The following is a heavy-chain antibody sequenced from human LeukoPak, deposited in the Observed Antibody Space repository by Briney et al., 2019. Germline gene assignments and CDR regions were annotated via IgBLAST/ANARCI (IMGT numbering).Heavy chain of an antibody. CDR1: GGSISSYY. J-gene: IGHJ6*02. CDR2: IYYSGST. D-gene: IGHD2-15*01. CDR3: ARAGIEDHYYGVDV. V-gene: IGHV4-59*01. Sequence: PSETLSLTCSVSGGSISSYYWSWIRQPPGQGLEWIGYIYYSGSTIYNPSLKSRVNISVDTSKNQFSLKLRSVTAADTAVYYCARAGIEDHYYGVDVWGQGTTVTVSS.